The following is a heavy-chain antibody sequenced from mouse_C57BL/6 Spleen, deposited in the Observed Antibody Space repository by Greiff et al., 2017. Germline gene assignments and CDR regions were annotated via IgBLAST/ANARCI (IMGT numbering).Heavy chain of an antibody. CDR3: ARSSYSNYVGYFDV. J-gene: IGHJ1*03. Sequence: QVQLQQSGPELVEPGASVKISCKASGYAFSSSWMNWVKQRPGKGLEWIGRIYPGDGDTNYNGKFKGKATLTADKSSSTAYMQLSSLTSEDSAVYFCARSSYSNYVGYFDVWGTGTTVTVSS. CDR1: GYAFSSSW. D-gene: IGHD2-5*01. V-gene: IGHV1-82*01. CDR2: IYPGDGDT.